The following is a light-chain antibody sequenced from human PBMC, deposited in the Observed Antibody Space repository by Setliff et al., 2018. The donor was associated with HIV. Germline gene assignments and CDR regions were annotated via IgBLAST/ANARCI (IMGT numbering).Light chain of an antibody. CDR1: SGDVGRYNL. CDR3: CSNTGSNTYV. V-gene: IGLV2-23*01. CDR2: QAS. J-gene: IGLJ1*01. Sequence: QSVLTQPASVSGSPGQSITISCTGTSGDVGRYNLVSWYQQQPGKPPKLMIYQASKRPSGVSNRFSGPKSGNTASLTISGLQAEDEADYYCCSNTGSNTYVVGTGTKVTVL.